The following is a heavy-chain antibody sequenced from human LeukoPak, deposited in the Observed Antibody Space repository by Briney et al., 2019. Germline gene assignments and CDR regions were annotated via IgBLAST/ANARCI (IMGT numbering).Heavy chain of an antibody. CDR1: GFTFSSYG. Sequence: GGSLRLSCAASGFTFSSYGMHWVRQAPGKGLEWVAFIRYDGSNKYYADSVKGRFTISRDNSKNTLYLQMNSLRAEDTAVYYCAKHVVPYYDYYMDVWGKGTTVTVSS. V-gene: IGHV3-30*02. J-gene: IGHJ6*03. D-gene: IGHD2-8*01. CDR3: AKHVVPYYDYYMDV. CDR2: IRYDGSNK.